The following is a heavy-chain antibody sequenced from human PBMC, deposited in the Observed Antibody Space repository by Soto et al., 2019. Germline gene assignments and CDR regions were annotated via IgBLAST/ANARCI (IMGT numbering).Heavy chain of an antibody. CDR2: ISSSSSTI. CDR3: AREHRSSRYWYRDL. Sequence: PVGSLRLSCAVSGFPFSSYSMNWVRQAPGKGLEWVSYISSSSSTIYYADSVKGRFTISRDNAKNSLYLQINSLRDEDTTVNYSAREHRSSRYWYRDLWGRGTRVTVSS. V-gene: IGHV3-48*02. J-gene: IGHJ2*01. D-gene: IGHD6-13*01. CDR1: GFPFSSYS.